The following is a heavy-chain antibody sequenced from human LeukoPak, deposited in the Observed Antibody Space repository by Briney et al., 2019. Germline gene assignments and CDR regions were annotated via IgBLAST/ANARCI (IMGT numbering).Heavy chain of an antibody. CDR2: ISYDGRNK. J-gene: IGHJ4*02. CDR1: GFTFSNYA. Sequence: PGGSLRLSCAASGFTFSNYAMHWVRQAPGKGLEWVAAISYDGRNKHCADPVKGRFTISRDNSENTVYLQINTLRGEDAAVYYCAKPYPTLTTVGVLDNWGQGTLVTVSS. V-gene: IGHV3-30*18. CDR3: AKPYPTLTTVGVLDN. D-gene: IGHD4-23*01.